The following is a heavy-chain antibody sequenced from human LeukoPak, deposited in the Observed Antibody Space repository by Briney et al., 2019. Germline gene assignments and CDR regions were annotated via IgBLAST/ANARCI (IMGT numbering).Heavy chain of an antibody. J-gene: IGHJ5*02. D-gene: IGHD6-19*01. CDR2: IYPGDSDT. CDR1: GYRFTSYW. CDR3: ARLLRLGRNSFDP. V-gene: IGHV5-51*01. Sequence: GESRKISCKGSGYRFTSYWIGWVRQMPGKGLEWMGIIYPGDSDTRYSPSFQGQVTISADKSINTAYLQWSSLKASDTAIYYCARLLRLGRNSFDPWGQGTLVTVSS.